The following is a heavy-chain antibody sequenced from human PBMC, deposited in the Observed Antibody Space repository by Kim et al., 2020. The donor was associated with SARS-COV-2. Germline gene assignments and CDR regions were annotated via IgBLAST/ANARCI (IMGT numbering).Heavy chain of an antibody. J-gene: IGHJ6*02. CDR2: IDPSDSYT. Sequence: GESLKISCKGSGYSFTSYWISWVRQMPGKGLEWMGRIDPSDSYTNYSPSFQGHVTISADKSISTAYLQWSSLKASDTAMYYCARTPNVGVDIVVVPAAIPLVYYGMDVWGQGTTVTVSS. CDR1: GYSFTSYW. V-gene: IGHV5-10-1*01. CDR3: ARTPNVGVDIVVVPAAIPLVYYGMDV. D-gene: IGHD2-2*02.